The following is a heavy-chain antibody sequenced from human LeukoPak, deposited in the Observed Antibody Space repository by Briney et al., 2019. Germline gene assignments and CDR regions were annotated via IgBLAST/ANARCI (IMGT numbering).Heavy chain of an antibody. CDR2: ISGSGGNT. CDR3: AKAKTMTPDAFDI. V-gene: IGHV3-23*01. CDR1: GFTFSSYA. J-gene: IGHJ3*02. D-gene: IGHD3-22*01. Sequence: GGSLRLSCAASGFTFSSYAMSCVRQAPGKGLEWVSAISGSGGNTYYADSVKGRFTISRDNSKDTLYLQMNSLRAEDTAVYYCAKAKTMTPDAFDIWGQGTMVTVSS.